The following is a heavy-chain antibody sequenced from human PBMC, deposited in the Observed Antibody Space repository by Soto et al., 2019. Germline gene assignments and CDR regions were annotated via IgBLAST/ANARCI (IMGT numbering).Heavy chain of an antibody. Sequence: QVQLVQSGAEVKKPGASVKVSCKASGYTFTSYGISWVRQAPGQGLEWMGWISAYNGNTNYAQKLQGRVTMTTDTSTSTAYMELRSLRSDDTAVYHCARYGYYGSGSYYNDAFDIWGQGTMVTVSS. J-gene: IGHJ3*02. CDR1: GYTFTSYG. V-gene: IGHV1-18*01. D-gene: IGHD3-10*01. CDR3: ARYGYYGSGSYYNDAFDI. CDR2: ISAYNGNT.